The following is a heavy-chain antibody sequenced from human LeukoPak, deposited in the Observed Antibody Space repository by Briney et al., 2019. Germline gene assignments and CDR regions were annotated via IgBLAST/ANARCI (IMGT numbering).Heavy chain of an antibody. V-gene: IGHV3-23*01. Sequence: GGTLRLSCAASGFTFSSYGMSWVRQAPGKGLEWVSAISGSGGSTYYADSVKGRFTISRDNSKNTLYLQMNSLRAEDTAVYYCARQGYGGHSRGAADYWGQGTLVTVSS. CDR1: GFTFSSYG. D-gene: IGHD4-23*01. J-gene: IGHJ4*02. CDR2: ISGSGGST. CDR3: ARQGYGGHSRGAADY.